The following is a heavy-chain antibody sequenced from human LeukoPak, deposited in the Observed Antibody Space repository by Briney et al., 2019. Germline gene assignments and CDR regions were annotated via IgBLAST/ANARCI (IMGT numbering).Heavy chain of an antibody. D-gene: IGHD6-13*01. J-gene: IGHJ5*02. CDR1: GLSFSSYS. CDR2: ISSSSSTK. CDR3: ARQSRQLDDPDP. Sequence: AGSLTLSCAASGLSFSSYSMNWVRQAPGKGLDWVSYISSSSSTKYYADSVKGRFTISRDNAKNSLYLRMNSLRDEDTAVYYCARQSRQLDDPDPWGQGTLVTVSS. V-gene: IGHV3-48*02.